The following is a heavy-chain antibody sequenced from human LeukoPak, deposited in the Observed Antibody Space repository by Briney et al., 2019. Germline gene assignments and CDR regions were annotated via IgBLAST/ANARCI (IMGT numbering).Heavy chain of an antibody. V-gene: IGHV1-46*01. CDR1: GYTFTSNY. CDR3: ARDVGEEATRYYLDY. D-gene: IGHD3-16*01. CDR2: INPSGGST. J-gene: IGHJ4*02. Sequence: ASVKVSCKASGYTFTSNYMHWGRHPPGQGLERMGIINPSGGSTSYAQKFQGRVTMTRDMSTSTVYMELSSLRSEDTAVYDCARDVGEEATRYYLDYWGQGTLVTVSS.